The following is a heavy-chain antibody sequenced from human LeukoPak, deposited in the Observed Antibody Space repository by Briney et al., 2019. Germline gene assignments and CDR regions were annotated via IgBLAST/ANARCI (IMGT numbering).Heavy chain of an antibody. CDR2: IKQDGSEK. CDR3: ARDALGYCSGGSCFWSDP. D-gene: IGHD2-15*01. V-gene: IGHV3-7*01. Sequence: GGSLRLSCAASGFTFSSYWMSWVRQAPGKGLEWVANIKQDGSEKYYVDSVKGRFTISRDNAKNSLYLQMNSLRAEDTAVYYCARDALGYCSGGSCFWSDPWGQGTLVTVSS. J-gene: IGHJ5*02. CDR1: GFTFSSYW.